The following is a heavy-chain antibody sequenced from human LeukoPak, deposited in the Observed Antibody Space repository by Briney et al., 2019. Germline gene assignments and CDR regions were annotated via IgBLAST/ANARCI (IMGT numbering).Heavy chain of an antibody. V-gene: IGHV1-46*01. CDR2: INPIGVTT. CDR3: ARDPYDSSGYYYLDS. J-gene: IGHJ4*02. Sequence: ASVKVSCKASGYTFTSYYMHWVRQAPGHGLEWMGIINPIGVTTSYAQKFQGRVTMTRNTSTSTVYMELSSLTPEDTAVYYCARDPYDSSGYYYLDSWGQGTLVTVSS. CDR1: GYTFTSYY. D-gene: IGHD3-22*01.